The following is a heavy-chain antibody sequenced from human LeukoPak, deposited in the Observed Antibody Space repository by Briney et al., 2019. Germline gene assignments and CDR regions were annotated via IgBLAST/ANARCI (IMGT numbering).Heavy chain of an antibody. Sequence: ASVKVSCKASGGTFSSYAISWVRQAPGQGLEWMGGIIPIFGTANYAQKFQGRVTITTDESTSTAYMELSSLRSEDTAVYYCARANVVVPAAIRYYYMDVWGKGTTVTVSS. J-gene: IGHJ6*03. CDR2: IIPIFGTA. CDR1: GGTFSSYA. CDR3: ARANVVVPAAIRYYYMDV. D-gene: IGHD2-2*02. V-gene: IGHV1-69*05.